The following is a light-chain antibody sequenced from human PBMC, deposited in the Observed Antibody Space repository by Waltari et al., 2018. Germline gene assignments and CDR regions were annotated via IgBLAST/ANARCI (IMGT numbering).Light chain of an antibody. CDR2: AAS. CDR1: QSISSY. J-gene: IGKJ1*01. Sequence: DIQMTQSPSSLSASVGDRVTITCPVSQSISSYLNWYQQKPGKAPKLLIYAASSLQSGVPSRFSGSGSGTDFTLTISSLQPDDFATYFCQQYYTYSLWAFGQGTKVETK. V-gene: IGKV1-39*01. CDR3: QQYYTYSLWA.